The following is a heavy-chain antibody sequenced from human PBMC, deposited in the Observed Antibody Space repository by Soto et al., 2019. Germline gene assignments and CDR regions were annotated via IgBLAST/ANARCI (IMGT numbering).Heavy chain of an antibody. V-gene: IGHV3-53*01. CDR1: GFTVSSNY. J-gene: IGHJ5*02. D-gene: IGHD3-10*01. CDR3: ERIPYYNSVTILYH. CDR2: IYAGTIT. Sequence: GVVLSLSCPASGFTVSSNYMSWVRQAAGRGLEWVSVIYAGTITFYADSVKGRFTISRDSSKNSLYLEMNSLRAEDTDDYYCERIPYYNSVTILYHWGQGTLV.